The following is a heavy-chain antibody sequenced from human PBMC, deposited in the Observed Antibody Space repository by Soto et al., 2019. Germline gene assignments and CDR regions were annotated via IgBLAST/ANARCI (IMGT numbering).Heavy chain of an antibody. CDR3: VGGGGALDI. Sequence: EVQLVESGGGLVPPGGSLRLSCAASGFTFSNYWMSWVRQAPGKGLEWVANIKHDGSDKYYLDSVKGRFTISRDNAKNSLFLEMNSLRVEATALYYGVGGGGALDIWGQGTMVTVSS. CDR1: GFTFSNYW. D-gene: IGHD3-16*01. J-gene: IGHJ3*02. CDR2: IKHDGSDK. V-gene: IGHV3-7*01.